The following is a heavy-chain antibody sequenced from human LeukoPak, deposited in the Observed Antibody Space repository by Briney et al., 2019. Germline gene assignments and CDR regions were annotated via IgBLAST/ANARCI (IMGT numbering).Heavy chain of an antibody. D-gene: IGHD4-17*01. V-gene: IGHV4-39*01. CDR2: IYYSGST. J-gene: IGHJ4*02. CDR3: ARHFLTRGNEVTTPPDY. CDR1: GGSISSSSYY. Sequence: SETLSLTCTVSGGSISSSSYYWGWIRQPPGKGLEWIGSIYYSGSTYYNPSLKSRVAISVDTSKNQFSLKLSSVTAADTAVYYCARHFLTRGNEVTTPPDYWGQGTLVTVSS.